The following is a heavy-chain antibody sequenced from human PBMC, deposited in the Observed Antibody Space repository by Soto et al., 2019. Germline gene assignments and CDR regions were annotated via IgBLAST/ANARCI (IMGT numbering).Heavy chain of an antibody. J-gene: IGHJ6*02. CDR3: ARGPGDWYNWNGIRNNNSYGRDA. CDR2: ISYDGSNK. Sequence: QVQLVESGGGVVQPGRSLRLSCAASGFTFSSYAMHWVRQAPGKGLEWVAVISYDGSNKYYADSVKGRFTISRDNSRNPLNRKMNSLRAEKTAVYYWARGPGDWYNWNGIRNNNSYGRDAWAKGPRSPSP. CDR1: GFTFSSYA. V-gene: IGHV3-30-3*01. D-gene: IGHD1-20*01.